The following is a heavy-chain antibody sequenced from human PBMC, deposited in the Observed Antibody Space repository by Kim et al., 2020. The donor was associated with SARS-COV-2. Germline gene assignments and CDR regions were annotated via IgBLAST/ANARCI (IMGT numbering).Heavy chain of an antibody. D-gene: IGHD2-8*01. V-gene: IGHV3-74*01. CDR1: GYTFSGYW. CDR2: ISLDGSRT. J-gene: IGHJ6*02. CDR3: ARANHFSMDV. Sequence: GGSLRLSCAASGYTFSGYWMHWVRQVPGKGLVWVSLISLDGSRTLYADFVKGRFTLSRDNAKNTLYHQISSLRVEDTAVYYCARANHFSMDVWGQGTTVTVSS.